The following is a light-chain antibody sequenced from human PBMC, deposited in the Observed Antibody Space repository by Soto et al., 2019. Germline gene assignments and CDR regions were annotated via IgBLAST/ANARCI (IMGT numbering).Light chain of an antibody. CDR1: QSISSY. CDR2: AAS. CDR3: EHRYSTPQLT. J-gene: IGKJ4*01. Sequence: DIQMTQSPSSLSASVGDRVTITCRARQSISSYLNCYQQKPGKAPKLLIYAASSWQSGVPSRFSGPGPVTDFTLTISTLQPEDFPTYYCEHRYSTPQLTFGGGTKVEIK. V-gene: IGKV1-39*01.